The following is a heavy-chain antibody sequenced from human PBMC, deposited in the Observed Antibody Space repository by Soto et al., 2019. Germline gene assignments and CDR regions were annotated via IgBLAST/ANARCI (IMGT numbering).Heavy chain of an antibody. V-gene: IGHV1-8*01. CDR3: ARLQQYYGGKPGDAFDI. Sequence: ASVKVSCKASGYTFTSYDINWVRQATGQGLEWMGWMNPNSGNTGYAQKFQGRVTMTRNTSISTAYMGLSSLRSEDTAVYYCARLQQYYGGKPGDAFDIWGQGTMVTVSS. CDR2: MNPNSGNT. J-gene: IGHJ3*02. CDR1: GYTFTSYD. D-gene: IGHD4-17*01.